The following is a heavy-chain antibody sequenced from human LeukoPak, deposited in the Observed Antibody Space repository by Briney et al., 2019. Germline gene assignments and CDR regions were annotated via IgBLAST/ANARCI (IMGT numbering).Heavy chain of an antibody. CDR3: ARAGYSSSWYAQFPFSFDY. V-gene: IGHV4-34*01. CDR2: INHSGST. Sequence: SETLSLTCAVYGGSFGGYYWSWIRQPPGKGLEWIGEINHSGSTNYNPSLKSQFTISLDTSKNQFSLKLSSVTAADTAVYYCARAGYSSSWYAQFPFSFDYWGQGTLVTVSS. J-gene: IGHJ4*02. D-gene: IGHD6-13*01. CDR1: GGSFGGYY.